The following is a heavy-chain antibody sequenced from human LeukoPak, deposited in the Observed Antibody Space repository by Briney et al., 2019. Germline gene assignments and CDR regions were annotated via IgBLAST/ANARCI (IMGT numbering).Heavy chain of an antibody. CDR3: AREYSSSWVGNWFDP. J-gene: IGHJ5*02. V-gene: IGHV3-64*01. Sequence: GGSLRLSCAASGFTFSSYAMHWVRQAPGKGLEYVSAISSNGGSTYYANSVKGRFTISRDNSKNTLYPQMGSLRAEDMAVYYCAREYSSSWVGNWFDPWGQGTLVTVSS. CDR2: ISSNGGST. D-gene: IGHD6-13*01. CDR1: GFTFSSYA.